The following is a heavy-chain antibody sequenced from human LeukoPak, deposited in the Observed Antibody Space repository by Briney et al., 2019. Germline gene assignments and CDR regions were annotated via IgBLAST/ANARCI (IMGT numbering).Heavy chain of an antibody. D-gene: IGHD5-12*01. CDR1: GYTFTDYY. CDR2: INPKSGAT. Sequence: ASVKVSCRASGYTFTDYYMHWVRQAPGQGLEWMGWINPKSGATNCAQKFKGRVTLTRDTSITTGYMGLSRLTSDDTAMYYCAKDGGYTGYDGGWFDPWGQGSLVTVSS. V-gene: IGHV1-2*02. J-gene: IGHJ5*02. CDR3: AKDGGYTGYDGGWFDP.